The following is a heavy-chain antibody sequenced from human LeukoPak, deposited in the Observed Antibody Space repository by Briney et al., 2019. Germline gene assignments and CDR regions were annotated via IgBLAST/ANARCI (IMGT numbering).Heavy chain of an antibody. D-gene: IGHD3-22*01. CDR2: IWYDGSNK. V-gene: IGHV3-33*01. Sequence: GGSLRLSCAASGFTFSSYGMHWVRQAPGRGLEWVAVIWYDGSNKYYADSVKGRFTISRDNSKNTPYLQMNSLRAEDTAVYYCARDNYDSSGYYYGNFDYWGQGTLVTVSS. J-gene: IGHJ4*02. CDR1: GFTFSSYG. CDR3: ARDNYDSSGYYYGNFDY.